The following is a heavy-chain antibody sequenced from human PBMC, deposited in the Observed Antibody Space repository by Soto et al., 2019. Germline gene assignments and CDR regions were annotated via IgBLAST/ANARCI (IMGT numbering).Heavy chain of an antibody. Sequence: EVQLVESGGDLVKPGGSLRLSCVASGFTFDDYAMHWVRRAPVKGLEWVAHISWNSGNIGYADSVKGRFTISRDNAKNSLYLQMNSLRPEDTALYYCTNDKVFRPPHYYFDLWGRGTLVTVSS. V-gene: IGHV3-9*01. CDR2: ISWNSGNI. D-gene: IGHD1-26*01. CDR3: TNDKVFRPPHYYFDL. J-gene: IGHJ2*01. CDR1: GFTFDDYA.